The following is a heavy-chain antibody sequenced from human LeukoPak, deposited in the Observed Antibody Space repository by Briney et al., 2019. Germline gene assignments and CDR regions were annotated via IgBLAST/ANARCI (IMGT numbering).Heavy chain of an antibody. CDR2: INPSGGST. CDR1: GYTFTSYY. D-gene: IGHD6-19*01. CDR3: ARDTNAAVDSGWYIFDY. J-gene: IGHJ4*02. Sequence: ASVKVSCKASGYTFTSYYMHWVRQAPGQGLEWMGIINPSGGSTSYAQKFQGRVTMTRDTSTSTVYMELSSLRSEDTAVYYCARDTNAAVDSGWYIFDYWGQGTLVTVSS. V-gene: IGHV1-46*01.